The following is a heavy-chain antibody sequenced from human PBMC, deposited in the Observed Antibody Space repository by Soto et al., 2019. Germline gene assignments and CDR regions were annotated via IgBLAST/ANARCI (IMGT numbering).Heavy chain of an antibody. CDR1: GLTFTDAC. J-gene: IGHJ4*02. V-gene: IGHV3-15*01. CDR2: IKSKADGGTT. Sequence: EVQLVESGGGLVKPGWSLRLSCAASGLTFTDACRSWVRQAPGKGLEWVGRIKSKADGGTTAYAAPVKGRVTISRDDSKNTLYLQMNSLKTEDTAVYYCTTDRPRDYWGQGILVTVSS. CDR3: TTDRPRDY.